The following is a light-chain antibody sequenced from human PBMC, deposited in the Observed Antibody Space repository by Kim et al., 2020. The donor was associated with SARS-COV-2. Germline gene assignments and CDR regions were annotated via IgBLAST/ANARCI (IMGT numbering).Light chain of an antibody. CDR3: QKYNNYWT. V-gene: IGKV1-5*03. Sequence: DIQMTQSPSTLSASVGDRVIITCRASQSINSWLAWYQQKPGKAPKLLIYKASRLETGVPPRFSGSGSGTEITLTISSLQSDDSATYYCQKYNNYWTFGRGTKVDIK. CDR2: KAS. J-gene: IGKJ1*01. CDR1: QSINSW.